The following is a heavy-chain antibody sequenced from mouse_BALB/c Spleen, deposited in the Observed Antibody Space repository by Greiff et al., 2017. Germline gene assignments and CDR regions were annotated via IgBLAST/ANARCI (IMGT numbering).Heavy chain of an antibody. CDR2: ISSGGSYT. J-gene: IGHJ1*01. Sequence: EVMLVESGGGLVKPGGSLKLSCAASGFTFSSYAMSWVRQSPEKRLEWVAEISSGGSYTYYPDTVTGRFTISRDNARNILYLQMSSLRSEDTAMYYCAREGYFPYFDVWGAGTTVTVSS. V-gene: IGHV5-9-4*01. CDR3: AREGYFPYFDV. D-gene: IGHD2-3*01. CDR1: GFTFSSYA.